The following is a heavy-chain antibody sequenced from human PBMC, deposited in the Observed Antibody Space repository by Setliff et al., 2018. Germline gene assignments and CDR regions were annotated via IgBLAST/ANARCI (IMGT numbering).Heavy chain of an antibody. CDR2: IYSSGST. CDR1: GDSIINYY. Sequence: PSETLSLTCTVSGDSIINYYWSWIRQPPGKGLEWIGNIYSSGSTNYNPSLKSRVTISVDTSKNQFSLRLSSVTAADTAVYYCATSGQHLVPIDYWGQGTLVTVSS. J-gene: IGHJ4*02. V-gene: IGHV4-4*08. D-gene: IGHD6-13*01. CDR3: ATSGQHLVPIDY.